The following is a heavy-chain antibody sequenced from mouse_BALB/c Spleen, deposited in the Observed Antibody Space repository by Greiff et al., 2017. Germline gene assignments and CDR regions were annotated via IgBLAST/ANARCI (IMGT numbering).Heavy chain of an antibody. D-gene: IGHD1-2*01. CDR1: GYSITSDYA. J-gene: IGHJ4*01. Sequence: EVQLQESGPGLVKPSQSLSLTCTVTGYSITSDYAWNWIRQFPGNKLEWMGYISYSGSTSYNPSLKSRISITRDTSKNQFFLQLNSVTTEDTATYYCARSGTALYYYAMDYWGQGTSVTVSS. CDR3: ARSGTALYYYAMDY. CDR2: ISYSGST. V-gene: IGHV3-2*02.